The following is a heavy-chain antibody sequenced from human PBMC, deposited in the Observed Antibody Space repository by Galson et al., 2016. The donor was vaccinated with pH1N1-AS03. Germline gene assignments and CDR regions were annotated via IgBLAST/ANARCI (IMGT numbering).Heavy chain of an antibody. D-gene: IGHD1-26*01. CDR1: GYTFTDYF. Sequence: SVKVSCKASGYTFTDYFVYWVRQAPGQGLEWMGRINPNSGVTKFAQKFQGRVTMTRDTSISTAYMELSRLTSDDTAVYFCARGGGSSLDYWGQGTLFPVSS. CDR3: ARGGGSSLDY. CDR2: INPNSGVT. J-gene: IGHJ4*02. V-gene: IGHV1-2*06.